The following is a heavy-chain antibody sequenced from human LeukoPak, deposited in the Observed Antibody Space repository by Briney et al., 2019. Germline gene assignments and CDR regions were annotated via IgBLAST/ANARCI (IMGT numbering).Heavy chain of an antibody. Sequence: SVWISCKASGFTFSSSAMQWVRQARGQRLEWMGWIVVVSGNTNYAQKLQARVTITRDMSTSTAYMELSSLRSEDTAVYYCAAGRYFDLVDYWGQGTLVT. J-gene: IGHJ4*02. CDR2: IVVVSGNT. CDR1: GFTFSSSA. CDR3: AAGRYFDLVDY. D-gene: IGHD3-9*01. V-gene: IGHV1-58*02.